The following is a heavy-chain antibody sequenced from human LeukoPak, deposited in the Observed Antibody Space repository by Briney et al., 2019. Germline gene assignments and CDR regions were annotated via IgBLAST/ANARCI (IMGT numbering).Heavy chain of an antibody. J-gene: IGHJ4*02. D-gene: IGHD6-13*01. CDR3: ARGGYSSSWYGSLGTYYFDY. CDR2: IIPIFGTA. CDR1: GGTFSSYA. Sequence: ASVNVSCRASGGTFSSYAISWVRQAPGQGLEWMGGIIPIFGTANYAQKFQGRVTITADESTSTAYMELSSLRSEDTAVYYCARGGYSSSWYGSLGTYYFDYWGQGALVTVSS. V-gene: IGHV1-69*01.